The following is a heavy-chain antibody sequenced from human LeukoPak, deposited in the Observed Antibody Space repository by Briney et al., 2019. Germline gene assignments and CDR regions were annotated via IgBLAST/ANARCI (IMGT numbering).Heavy chain of an antibody. CDR3: ARHRDSYGDFLFDY. CDR1: GGTFSSYA. D-gene: IGHD4-17*01. J-gene: IGHJ4*02. V-gene: IGHV1-69*13. CDR2: IIPIFGTA. Sequence: SVTVSCKASGGTFSSYAISWVRQAPGQGLEWMGGIIPIFGTANYAQKFQGRVTITADESTSTAYMELSSLRSEDTAVYYCARHRDSYGDFLFDYWGQGTLVTVSS.